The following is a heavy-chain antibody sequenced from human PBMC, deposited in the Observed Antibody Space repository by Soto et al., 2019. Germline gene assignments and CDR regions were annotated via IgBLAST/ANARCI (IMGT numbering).Heavy chain of an antibody. CDR3: ARGGGSYARGFDS. D-gene: IGHD1-26*01. V-gene: IGHV4-34*01. CDR1: VGSFSCYY. CDR2: ITHSGDT. Sequence: PSETLSLTCAVYVGSFSCYYWIWIRQSPGKGLEWIAEITHSGDTNYNPSLKSRVTISVDTSKNQFSLRVNSVTAADTAVYYCARGGGSYARGFDSWGPGTLVTVSS. J-gene: IGHJ4*02.